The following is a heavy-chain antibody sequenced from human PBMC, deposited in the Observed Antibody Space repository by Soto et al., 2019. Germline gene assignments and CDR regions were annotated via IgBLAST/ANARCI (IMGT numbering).Heavy chain of an antibody. CDR2: ISGSGGST. Sequence: GGSLRLSCAASGFTFSSYAMSWVRQAPGKGLEWVSAISGSGGSTYYADSVKGRFTISRDNSKNTLYLQMNSLRAEDTAVYYCAKERAAKNGREEVQELYGMDVWGQGTTVTVSS. D-gene: IGHD1-7*01. V-gene: IGHV3-23*01. J-gene: IGHJ6*02. CDR1: GFTFSSYA. CDR3: AKERAAKNGREEVQELYGMDV.